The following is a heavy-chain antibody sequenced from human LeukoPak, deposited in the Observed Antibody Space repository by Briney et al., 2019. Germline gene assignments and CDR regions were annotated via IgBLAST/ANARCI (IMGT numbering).Heavy chain of an antibody. CDR2: VILIICTA. J-gene: IGHJ6*03. V-gene: IGHV1-69*05. CDR3: ARVSADSYGLNNYYYYYYMDV. D-gene: IGHD5-18*01. Sequence: SVTVSCKASVGTFSSYAISWVRQAIGQGREWMGGVILIICTANYAQKTQGRVTITTDKSTSTAFMELSSLRSEDTAVYYCARVSADSYGLNNYYYYYYMDVWGKGTTVTVSS. CDR1: VGTFSSYA.